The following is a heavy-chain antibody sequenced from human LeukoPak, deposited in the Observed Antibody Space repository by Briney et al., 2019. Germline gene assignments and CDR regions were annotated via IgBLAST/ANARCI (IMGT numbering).Heavy chain of an antibody. Sequence: SETLSLACTVSGYSISNGYYWGWIRQPPGKGLEFIGSVYHGGNTYYKASLKSRVTISLDTSKNQFSLRLSSVTAADTAVYYCARSYSGSFLYWGQGSLVTVSS. J-gene: IGHJ1*01. CDR2: VYHGGNT. V-gene: IGHV4-38-2*02. CDR3: ARSYSGSFLY. CDR1: GYSISNGYY. D-gene: IGHD1-26*01.